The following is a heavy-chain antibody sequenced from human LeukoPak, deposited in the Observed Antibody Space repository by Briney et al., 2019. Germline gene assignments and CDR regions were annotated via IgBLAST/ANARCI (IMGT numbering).Heavy chain of an antibody. CDR2: IYSGGST. CDR3: TRVALRFLDY. J-gene: IGHJ4*02. CDR1: GFTVSSNY. Sequence: QPGGSLRLSCAASGFTVSSNYMSWVRQPPGKGLEWVSVIYSGGSTYYGESGKGRFNISRENYKKTLDLQKKSRKAEDTGGNYCTRVALRFLDYWGQGTLVTVSS. V-gene: IGHV3-66*01. D-gene: IGHD4-17*01.